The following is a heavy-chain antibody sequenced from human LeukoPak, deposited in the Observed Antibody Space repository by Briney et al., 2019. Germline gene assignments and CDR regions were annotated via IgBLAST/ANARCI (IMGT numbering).Heavy chain of an antibody. Sequence: GASVKVSCKASGYTFSGYYMHWVRQAPGQGLEWMGWINPNSGGTNYAQKFQGRVTMTRDTSISTAYMELSRLRSDGTAVYYCARALYSYGYRYFDYWGQGTLVTVSS. D-gene: IGHD5-18*01. CDR3: ARALYSYGYRYFDY. CDR1: GYTFSGYY. CDR2: INPNSGGT. V-gene: IGHV1-2*02. J-gene: IGHJ4*02.